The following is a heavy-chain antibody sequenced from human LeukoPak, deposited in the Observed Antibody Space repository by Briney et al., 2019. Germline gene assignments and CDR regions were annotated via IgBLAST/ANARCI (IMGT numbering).Heavy chain of an antibody. D-gene: IGHD3-16*01. Sequence: GGSLRLSCAASGFTFSSYGMHWVRQAPGKGLEWVAVIWYDGSNKYYADSVKGRFTISRDNSKNTLYLQMNSLRAEDTAVYYCAKICNDAGMDVWGQGTTVTVSS. CDR3: AKICNDAGMDV. CDR1: GFTFSSYG. V-gene: IGHV3-33*06. J-gene: IGHJ6*02. CDR2: IWYDGSNK.